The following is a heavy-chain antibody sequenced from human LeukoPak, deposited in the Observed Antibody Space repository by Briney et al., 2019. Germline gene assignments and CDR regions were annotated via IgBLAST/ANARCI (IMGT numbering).Heavy chain of an antibody. CDR1: GGSISSGGYY. D-gene: IGHD6-13*01. V-gene: IGHV4-31*03. Sequence: SQTLSLTCTVSGGSISSGGYYWSWIRQHPGKGLEWIGYIYYSGSTYYNPSLKSRVTISVDTSKNQFSLKLSSVTAADTAVYYCARAMSSSSWYPSALDAFDIWGQGTMVTVSS. CDR3: ARAMSSSSWYPSALDAFDI. CDR2: IYYSGST. J-gene: IGHJ3*02.